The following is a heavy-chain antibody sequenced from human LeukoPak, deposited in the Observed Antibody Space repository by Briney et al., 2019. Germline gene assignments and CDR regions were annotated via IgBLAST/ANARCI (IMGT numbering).Heavy chain of an antibody. CDR3: ARDNYPQASSTMITD. CDR1: GFTFISNG. V-gene: IGHV3-33*08. Sequence: GGSLRLSCAASGFTFISNGMHWVCQAPGKGLEWEAVIWYDGSNKYYVDSVKGRFTISRDNSKNTLYLQMNSLRAEDTAVYYCARDNYPQASSTMITDWGQGTLVTVSS. D-gene: IGHD3-22*01. J-gene: IGHJ4*02. CDR2: IWYDGSNK.